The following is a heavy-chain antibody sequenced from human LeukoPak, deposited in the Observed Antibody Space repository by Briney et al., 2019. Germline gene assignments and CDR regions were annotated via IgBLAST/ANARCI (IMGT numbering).Heavy chain of an antibody. CDR1: GGSFSGYY. CDR3: ARSYDSSGYWAY. Sequence: KPSETLSLTCAVYGGSFSGYYWSWIRQPPGKGLEWIGEINHSGSTNYNPSLKSRVTISVDTSKNQFSLKLSSVTAADTAVYYCARSYDSSGYWAYWGRGTLVTVSS. CDR2: INHSGST. V-gene: IGHV4-34*01. D-gene: IGHD3-22*01. J-gene: IGHJ4*02.